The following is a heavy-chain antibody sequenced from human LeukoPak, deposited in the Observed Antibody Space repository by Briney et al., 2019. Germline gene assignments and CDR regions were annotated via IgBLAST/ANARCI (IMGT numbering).Heavy chain of an antibody. D-gene: IGHD4-17*01. V-gene: IGHV3-23*01. CDR1: GFTFSSYA. J-gene: IGHJ4*02. CDR3: AKDRGYGDYTFDY. CDR2: ISGSGGST. Sequence: PGGSLRLSCAASGFTFSSYAMTWVRQAPGKGLEWVSGISGSGGSTYLADSVKGRFTISRDNSKNSLYLQMNSLRAEDTAVYYCAKDRGYGDYTFDYWGQGTLVTVSS.